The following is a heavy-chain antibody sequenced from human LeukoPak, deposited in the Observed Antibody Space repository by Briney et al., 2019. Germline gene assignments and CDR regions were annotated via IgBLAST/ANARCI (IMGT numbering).Heavy chain of an antibody. CDR2: ISVSGNT. CDR1: GFTLSSYA. V-gene: IGHV3-23*01. Sequence: GGSLRLSCAASGFTLSSYAMSWVRQGPGKGLEWVSAISVSGNTYHADSVKGRFTISRDNAKNSLYLQMNSLRAEDTAVYYCARDLRREDCSGGSCYSHMDVWGKGTTVTISS. J-gene: IGHJ6*03. CDR3: ARDLRREDCSGGSCYSHMDV. D-gene: IGHD2-15*01.